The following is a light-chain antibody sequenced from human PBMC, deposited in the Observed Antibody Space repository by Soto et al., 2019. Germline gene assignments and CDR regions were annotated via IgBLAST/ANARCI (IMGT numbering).Light chain of an antibody. J-gene: IGKJ1*01. CDR2: DAS. CDR1: QSVTYK. V-gene: IGKV3D-20*01. CDR3: QHYANSVWK. Sequence: EIVLTQSPATLSLSPGDRATLSCGASQSVTYKIAWYQQKPGLAPTLLIYDASTRAIGIPDRFSGGGSGTDFTLTISSLEPEDFSVYYCQHYANSVWKFGQGTKVEIK.